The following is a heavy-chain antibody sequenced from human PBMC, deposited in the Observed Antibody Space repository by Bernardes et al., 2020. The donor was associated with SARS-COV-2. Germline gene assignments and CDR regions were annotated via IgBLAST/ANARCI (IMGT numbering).Heavy chain of an antibody. CDR2: ISSSSSYI. D-gene: IGHD6-13*01. Sequence: GGSLRLSCAASGFTFSSYSMNWVRQAPGKGLEWVSSISSSSSYIYYADSVKGRFTISRDNAKNSLYLQMNSLRAEDTAVYYCARSTPSEYSSSSWHYYYYGMDVWGQGTTVTVSS. J-gene: IGHJ6*02. CDR3: ARSTPSEYSSSSWHYYYYGMDV. V-gene: IGHV3-21*01. CDR1: GFTFSSYS.